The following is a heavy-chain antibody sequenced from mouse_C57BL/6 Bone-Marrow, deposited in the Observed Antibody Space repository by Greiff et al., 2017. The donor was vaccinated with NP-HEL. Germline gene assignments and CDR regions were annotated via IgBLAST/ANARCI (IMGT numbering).Heavy chain of an antibody. CDR3: AKKEGYAMDY. CDR1: GYTFTSYW. J-gene: IGHJ4*01. CDR2: IYPGSGST. V-gene: IGHV1-55*01. Sequence: VQLQQSGAELVKPGASVKMSCKASGYTFTSYWITWVKQRPGQGLEWIGDIYPGSGSTNYNEKFKSKATLTVDTSSSTAYMELRSLTSEDSAVYYCAKKEGYAMDYWGQGTSVTVSS.